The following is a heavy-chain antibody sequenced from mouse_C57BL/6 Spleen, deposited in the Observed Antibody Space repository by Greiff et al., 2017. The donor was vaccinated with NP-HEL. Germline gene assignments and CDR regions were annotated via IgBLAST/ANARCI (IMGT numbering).Heavy chain of an antibody. Sequence: EVKLMESGGGLVKPGGSLKLSCAASGFTFSSYTMSWVRQTPEKRLEWVATISGGGGNTYYPDSVKGRFTISRDKAKKTLYLQMSSLRSEDTALYYCARKLLYYAMDYWGQGTSVTVSS. CDR3: ARKLLYYAMDY. V-gene: IGHV5-9*01. J-gene: IGHJ4*01. CDR2: ISGGGGNT. D-gene: IGHD1-1*01. CDR1: GFTFSSYT.